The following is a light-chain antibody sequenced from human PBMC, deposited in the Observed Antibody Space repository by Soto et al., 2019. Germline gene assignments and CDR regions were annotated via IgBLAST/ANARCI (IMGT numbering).Light chain of an antibody. CDR3: QHSYSIPWT. Sequence: IQMTHYPSSLSASVGDRVTITCRASQSISSYLNWYQQKPGKAPKLLIYAASSLQSGVPSRFSGSGSGTDFTLTISSLQPEDFATYYCQHSYSIPWTFGQGTKVDIK. V-gene: IGKV1-39*01. J-gene: IGKJ1*01. CDR1: QSISSY. CDR2: AAS.